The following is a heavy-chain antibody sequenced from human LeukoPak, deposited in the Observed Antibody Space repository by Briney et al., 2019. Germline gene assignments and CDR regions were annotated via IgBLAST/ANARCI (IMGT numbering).Heavy chain of an antibody. CDR3: AKDGYSGSYTGYNWFDP. D-gene: IGHD1-26*01. V-gene: IGHV3-9*01. J-gene: IGHJ5*02. CDR1: GFTFGHYG. CDR2: ISWNSGSI. Sequence: GGSLTLSYAASGFTFGHYGMHWVRQAPGKGLERVSGISWNSGSIGYADSVKGRFTISRDNAKNSLYLQMNSLRAEDTALYYCAKDGYSGSYTGYNWFDPWGQGTLVTVSS.